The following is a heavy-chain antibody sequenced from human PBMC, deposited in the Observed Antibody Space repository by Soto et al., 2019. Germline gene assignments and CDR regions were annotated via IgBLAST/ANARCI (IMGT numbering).Heavy chain of an antibody. V-gene: IGHV3-48*01. Sequence: EVQLVESGGGLVHPGRSLRLSCAASGFTFRTYGMNLVRQAPGKGLEWISYISGDSRITYYADSLKGRFTISRHYADNLLLLQMYSLRAEDTALYYCAGGLKLYGDTIQGFDSCGQGTLVTVSS. D-gene: IGHD4-17*01. CDR2: ISGDSRIT. CDR1: GFTFRTYG. J-gene: IGHJ4*02. CDR3: AGGLKLYGDTIQGFDS.